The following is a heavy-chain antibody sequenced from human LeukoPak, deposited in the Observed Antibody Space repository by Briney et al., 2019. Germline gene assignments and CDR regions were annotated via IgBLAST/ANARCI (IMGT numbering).Heavy chain of an antibody. J-gene: IGHJ4*02. D-gene: IGHD6-19*01. CDR2: ISGSGGNT. CDR3: AKFGAMAGTGWGDFDF. V-gene: IGHV3-23*01. Sequence: PGGSLRLSCAASGSAFSRSAMSWVRQAPGKGLEWVSTISGSGGNTYYADSVKGRFTISRDNSKNTLYLQMNSLRAEDTAIYYCAKFGAMAGTGWGDFDFWGQGTLVTVSS. CDR1: GSAFSRSA.